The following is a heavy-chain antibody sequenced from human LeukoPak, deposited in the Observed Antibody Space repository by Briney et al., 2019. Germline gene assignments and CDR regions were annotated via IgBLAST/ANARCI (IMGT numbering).Heavy chain of an antibody. Sequence: SGGSLRLSCAASGFTFSSYWMSWVRQAPGKGLEWVANIKQDGSEKYYVDSVKGRFTISRGNAKNSLYLQMNSLRAEDTAVYYCARDQESVLRYFDWLLYPGDYWGQGTLVTVSS. V-gene: IGHV3-7*01. CDR3: ARDQESVLRYFDWLLYPGDY. CDR1: GFTFSSYW. D-gene: IGHD3-9*01. CDR2: IKQDGSEK. J-gene: IGHJ4*02.